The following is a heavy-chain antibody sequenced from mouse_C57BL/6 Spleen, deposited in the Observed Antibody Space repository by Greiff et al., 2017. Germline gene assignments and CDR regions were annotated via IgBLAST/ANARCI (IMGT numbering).Heavy chain of an antibody. V-gene: IGHV5-4*01. CDR3: ARDSPYEYDTWFAY. J-gene: IGHJ3*01. CDR2: ISDGGSYT. Sequence: EVHLVESGGGLVKPGGSLKLSCAASGFTFSSYAMSWVRQTPEKRLEWVATISDGGSYTYYPDNVKGRFTISRDNAKNNLYLQMSHLKSEDTAMYYCARDSPYEYDTWFAYWGQGTLVTVSA. D-gene: IGHD2-4*01. CDR1: GFTFSSYA.